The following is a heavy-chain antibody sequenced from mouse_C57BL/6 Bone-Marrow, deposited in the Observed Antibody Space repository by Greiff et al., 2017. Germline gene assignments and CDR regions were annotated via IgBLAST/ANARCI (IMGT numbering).Heavy chain of an antibody. V-gene: IGHV1-5*01. CDR2: IYPGNSDT. CDR3: TRFPLYYDYDWFAY. CDR1: GYTFTSYW. D-gene: IGHD2-4*01. J-gene: IGHJ3*01. Sequence: VQLQQSGTVLARPGASVKMSCKTSGYTFTSYWMHWVKQRPGQGLEWIGAIYPGNSDTSYNQKFKGKAKLTAVTSASTAYMELSSRTNEDSAVYYCTRFPLYYDYDWFAYWGQGTLVTVSA.